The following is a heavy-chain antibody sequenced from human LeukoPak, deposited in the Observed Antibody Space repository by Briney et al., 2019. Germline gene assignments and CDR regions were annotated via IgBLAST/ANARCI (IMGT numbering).Heavy chain of an antibody. J-gene: IGHJ6*03. CDR3: AKGISTSWNYYYMDV. Sequence: PGGSLRLSCAASGFTFSSYAMSWVRQAPGKGREWVSAISGSGGSTYYADSVKGRFTISRDNSKNTLYLQMNSLRAEDTAVYYCAKGISTSWNYYYMDVWGKGTTVTVSS. V-gene: IGHV3-23*01. CDR1: GFTFSSYA. CDR2: ISGSGGST. D-gene: IGHD2-2*01.